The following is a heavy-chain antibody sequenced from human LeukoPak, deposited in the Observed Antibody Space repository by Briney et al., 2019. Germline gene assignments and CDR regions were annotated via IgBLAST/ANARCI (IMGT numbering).Heavy chain of an antibody. Sequence: GGSLRLSCAASGFTFSSYAMSWVRQAPGKGLEWVSAISGSGGSTYYADSVKGRFTISSDNSKNTLYLQMNSLRAEDTAVYYCAKVATYYYDSSGYSDYWGQGTLVTVSS. D-gene: IGHD3-22*01. CDR2: ISGSGGST. V-gene: IGHV3-23*01. CDR3: AKVATYYYDSSGYSDY. J-gene: IGHJ4*02. CDR1: GFTFSSYA.